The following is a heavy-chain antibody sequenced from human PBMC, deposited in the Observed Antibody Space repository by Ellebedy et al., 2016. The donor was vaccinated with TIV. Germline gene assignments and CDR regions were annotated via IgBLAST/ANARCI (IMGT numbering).Heavy chain of an antibody. J-gene: IGHJ3*02. CDR1: GFTFSTLG. CDR2: IRSKAYGGTT. Sequence: GGSLRLSXAASGFTFSTLGMHWVRQAPGKGLEWVGFIRSKAYGGTTEYAASVKGRFTISRDDSKSIAYLQMNSLKTEDTAVYYCTRDFPFDIWGQGTMVTVSS. CDR3: TRDFPFDI. V-gene: IGHV3-49*04.